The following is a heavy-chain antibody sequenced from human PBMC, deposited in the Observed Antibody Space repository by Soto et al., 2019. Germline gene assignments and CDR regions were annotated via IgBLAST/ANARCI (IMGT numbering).Heavy chain of an antibody. D-gene: IGHD2-21*02. V-gene: IGHV3-74*01. CDR1: EFTFSYYW. CDR3: ARGDRGAFDL. Sequence: LRLSCAASEFTFSYYWMHWVRQAPGQGLVWVSRIHSDGSSTTYADSVKGRFTISRDNAKNTLYLQMNSLRAEDTAVYYCARGDRGAFDLWGQGTMVTVSS. CDR2: IHSDGSST. J-gene: IGHJ3*01.